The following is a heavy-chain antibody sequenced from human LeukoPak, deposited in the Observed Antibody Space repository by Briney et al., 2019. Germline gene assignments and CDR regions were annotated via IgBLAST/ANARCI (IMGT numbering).Heavy chain of an antibody. D-gene: IGHD1-26*01. CDR2: INWNGSGT. V-gene: IGHV3-9*01. CDR1: GFSFKDYG. J-gene: IGHJ6*02. CDR3: AKHLTATNTYIFFGLDV. Sequence: PGGSLRLSCAATGFSFKDYGMHWVRQPPGKGLECVSAINWNGSGTDYADSVKGRFTISRDNAKNSLYLQLSSLRPEDTALYYCAKHLTATNTYIFFGLDVWGQGTSVTVSS.